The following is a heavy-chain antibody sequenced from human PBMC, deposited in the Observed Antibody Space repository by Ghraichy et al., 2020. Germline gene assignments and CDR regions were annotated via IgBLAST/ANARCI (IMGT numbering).Heavy chain of an antibody. D-gene: IGHD6-13*01. Sequence: GGSLRLSCEASGFTLSSNYMSWVRQAPGMGLEWVALIYSDGSTFYADYLKGRFTSSRDNSKNTLFLQMNILRAEDTAAYFCANMWQQADYWGRGTLVTVSS. CDR2: IYSDGST. CDR3: ANMWQQADY. CDR1: GFTLSSNY. V-gene: IGHV3-53*01. J-gene: IGHJ4*02.